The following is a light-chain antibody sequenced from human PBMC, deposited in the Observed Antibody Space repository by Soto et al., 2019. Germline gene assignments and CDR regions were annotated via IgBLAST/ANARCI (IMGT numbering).Light chain of an antibody. CDR2: VTD. J-gene: IGLJ1*01. CDR3: AAWDGSLNGHV. V-gene: IGLV1-44*01. Sequence: QSVLTQPPSVSGTLGQGVTISCSGSTSNIGENTVGWFQQLPGTAPKVLIYVTDKRPSGVPDRCSGSKSGTSAYLAISGLQSEDEADYYCAAWDGSLNGHVFGTGTKLTVL. CDR1: TSNIGENT.